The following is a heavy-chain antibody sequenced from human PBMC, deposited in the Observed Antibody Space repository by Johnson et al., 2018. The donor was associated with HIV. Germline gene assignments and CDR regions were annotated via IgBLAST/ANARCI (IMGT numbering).Heavy chain of an antibody. D-gene: IGHD6-19*01. CDR3: ARDGYSSGWYGNDAFDI. CDR2: IWYDGSEK. Sequence: QVQLVESGGGVVQPGRSLRLSCAASGFTFSSYGMHWVRQAPGKGLEWVAVIWYDGSEKYYVDSVKGRFTISRDNAKNSLYLQMNSLRAEDTAVYYCARDGYSSGWYGNDAFDIWGQGTMVTVSS. J-gene: IGHJ3*02. CDR1: GFTFSSYG. V-gene: IGHV3-33*01.